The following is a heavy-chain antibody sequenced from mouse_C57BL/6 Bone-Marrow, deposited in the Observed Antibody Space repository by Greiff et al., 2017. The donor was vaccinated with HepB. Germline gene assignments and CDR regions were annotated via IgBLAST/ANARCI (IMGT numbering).Heavy chain of an antibody. J-gene: IGHJ3*01. CDR2: IDPENGDT. CDR1: GFNIKDDY. CDR3: TTKGYYRNSWFAY. Sequence: EVQLQQSGAELVRPGASVKLSCTASGFNIKDDYMHWVKQRPEQGLEWIGWIDPENGDTEYASKFQGKATITADTSSNTAYLQLSSLTSEDTAVYYCTTKGYYRNSWFAYWGQGTLVTVSA. D-gene: IGHD2-1*01. V-gene: IGHV14-4*01.